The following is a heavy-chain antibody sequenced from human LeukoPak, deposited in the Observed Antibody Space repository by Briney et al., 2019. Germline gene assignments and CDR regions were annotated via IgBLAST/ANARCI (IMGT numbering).Heavy chain of an antibody. D-gene: IGHD6-13*01. Sequence: GESLRLSCAASGFTFSTYRMNWVRQAPGKGLEWVSSISGSSSDISYADSVKGRFTISRDNAKNSVYLQMNSLRAEDAAVYYCATGSSSSFDYWGQGTLVTVSA. CDR3: ATGSSSSFDY. CDR1: GFTFSTYR. CDR2: ISGSSSDI. V-gene: IGHV3-21*01. J-gene: IGHJ4*02.